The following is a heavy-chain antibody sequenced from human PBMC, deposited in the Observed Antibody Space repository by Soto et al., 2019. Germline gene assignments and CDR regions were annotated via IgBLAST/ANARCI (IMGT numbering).Heavy chain of an antibody. CDR3: ARELRSWAYYYYGMDV. CDR2: IIPIFGTA. D-gene: IGHD4-17*01. Sequence: SVKVSCKASGGTFSSYAISWVRQAPGQGLEWMGGIIPIFGTANYAQKFQGRVTITADESTSTAYMELSSLRSEDTAVYYCARELRSWAYYYYGMDVWGQGTTVTVSS. V-gene: IGHV1-69*13. CDR1: GGTFSSYA. J-gene: IGHJ6*02.